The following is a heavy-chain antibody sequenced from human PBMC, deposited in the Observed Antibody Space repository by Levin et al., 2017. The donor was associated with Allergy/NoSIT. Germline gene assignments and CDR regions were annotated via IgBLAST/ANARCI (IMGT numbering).Heavy chain of an antibody. D-gene: IGHD6-6*01. Sequence: LSQTLSLPCAVYGGSFRGYYWSWIRQPPGKGLEWIGEINHSGSTNYNPSLKSRVTISVDTSKNQFSLKLSSVTAADTAVYYCARGWVYIAARLGYWFDPWGQGTLVTVSS. J-gene: IGHJ5*02. V-gene: IGHV4-34*01. CDR1: GGSFRGYY. CDR2: INHSGST. CDR3: ARGWVYIAARLGYWFDP.